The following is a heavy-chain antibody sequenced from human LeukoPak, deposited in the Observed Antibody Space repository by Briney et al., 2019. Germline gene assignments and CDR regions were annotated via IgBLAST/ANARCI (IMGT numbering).Heavy chain of an antibody. Sequence: SETLSLTCAVYGGSFSGYYWSWIRQPPGKGLEWIGEINHSGNTNYNPSLMSRVTLSVDTSKNQFSPKLTSVTAADTAVYYCARGYGLHFDYWGQGTLVTVSS. D-gene: IGHD4-17*01. CDR2: INHSGNT. J-gene: IGHJ4*02. CDR3: ARGYGLHFDY. CDR1: GGSFSGYY. V-gene: IGHV4-34*01.